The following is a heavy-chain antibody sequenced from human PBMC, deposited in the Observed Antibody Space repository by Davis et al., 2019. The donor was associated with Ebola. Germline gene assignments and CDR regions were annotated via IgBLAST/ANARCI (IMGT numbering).Heavy chain of an antibody. V-gene: IGHV3-74*01. CDR3: AREPEWLLSDYGMDV. Sequence: GESLKISCVGSGFTFSHYWMHWVRQAPGRGLVWVARVTGDGNTFYADSVKDRVTISRDNAKSTLYLQMSSLRAEDTAVYYCAREPEWLLSDYGMDVWGQGTTVTVSS. CDR1: GFTFSHYW. D-gene: IGHD3-3*01. CDR2: VTGDGNT. J-gene: IGHJ6*02.